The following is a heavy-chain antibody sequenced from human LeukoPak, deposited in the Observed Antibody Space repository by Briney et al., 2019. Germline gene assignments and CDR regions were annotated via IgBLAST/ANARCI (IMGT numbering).Heavy chain of an antibody. V-gene: IGHV6-1*01. J-gene: IGHJ5*01. CDR2: TYYRSKWNN. CDR3: ARLVGASWFDS. D-gene: IGHD1-26*01. CDR1: GDSVSSNSVT. Sequence: SQTLSLTCAISGDSVSSNSVTWTWLRQSPSRGLEWLGRTYYRSKWNNDYAGSMKSRITINPDTSKNQFSLQLSSVTPEDTAVYYCARLVGASWFDSWGQGTLVTVSS.